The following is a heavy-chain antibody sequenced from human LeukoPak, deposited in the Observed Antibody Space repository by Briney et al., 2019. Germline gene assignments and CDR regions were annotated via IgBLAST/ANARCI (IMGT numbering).Heavy chain of an antibody. V-gene: IGHV4-39*07. J-gene: IGHJ3*01. D-gene: IGHD3-22*01. CDR1: GGSIATSSYY. CDR3: ARWPMTNLSFDV. CDR2: LYFSGIT. Sequence: SETLSLTCTVSGGSIATSSYYWGWIRQPPGKGLEWIGSLYFSGITYYNPSLKSRITISPDTSKNQFSLRLSSVTAADTAVYFCARWPMTNLSFDVWGQGTMVTVSS.